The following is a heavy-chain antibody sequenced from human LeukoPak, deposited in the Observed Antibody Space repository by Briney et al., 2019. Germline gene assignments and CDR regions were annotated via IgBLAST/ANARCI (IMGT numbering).Heavy chain of an antibody. J-gene: IGHJ4*02. Sequence: PSETLSLTCAVYGGSFSGYYWSWNRQPPGKGLEWIGEINHSGSTNYNPSLKSRVTISVDTSKNQFSLKLSSVTAADTVGYYCARLTIFGVVNMRTYFDYWGQGTLVSVSS. CDR2: INHSGST. CDR3: ARLTIFGVVNMRTYFDY. CDR1: GGSFSGYY. V-gene: IGHV4-34*01. D-gene: IGHD3-3*01.